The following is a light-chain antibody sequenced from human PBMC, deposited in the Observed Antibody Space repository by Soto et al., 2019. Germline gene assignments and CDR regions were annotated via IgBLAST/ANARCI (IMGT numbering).Light chain of an antibody. Sequence: QSVLTQAASVSGSPGQSITMSFALTISDVGSYNLVSWYQQHPGKAPKLMIYEGSKRPSGVSNRFSGSKSGNTASLTISGLQAGDEADYYCCSYAGSSTYVFGTGTKVTVL. V-gene: IGLV2-23*01. CDR1: ISDVGSYNL. CDR3: CSYAGSSTYV. J-gene: IGLJ1*01. CDR2: EGS.